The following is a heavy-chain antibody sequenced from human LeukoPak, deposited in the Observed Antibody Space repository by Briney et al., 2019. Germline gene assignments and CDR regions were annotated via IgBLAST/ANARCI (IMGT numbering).Heavy chain of an antibody. CDR1: GGSFSGDY. Sequence: SETLSLTCAVYGGSFSGDYWSWIRQPPGKGLEWIGEINHSGSTNYNPSLKSRVTISVDTSKNQFSLKLGAVTAADTAVYYCARGGSLTMVRGKRVPYYFDYWGQGTLVTVSS. CDR3: ARGGSLTMVRGKRVPYYFDY. D-gene: IGHD3-10*01. CDR2: INHSGST. J-gene: IGHJ4*02. V-gene: IGHV4-34*01.